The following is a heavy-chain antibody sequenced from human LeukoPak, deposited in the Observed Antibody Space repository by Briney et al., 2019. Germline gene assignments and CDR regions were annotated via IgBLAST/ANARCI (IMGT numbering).Heavy chain of an antibody. V-gene: IGHV3-33*01. D-gene: IGHD6-13*01. CDR2: IWYDGSNK. Sequence: PGRSLRLSCAASRFPFSSDGMDWVRQAPGKGLEWGAGIWYDGSNKYYADSVKARFTIPKDNSRTTPYLRMNSPRAEGRALCYRARDQGTIAAGGTQGRFDYWGEGPLVTVSS. CDR3: ARDQGTIAAGGTQGRFDY. CDR1: RFPFSSDG. J-gene: IGHJ4*02.